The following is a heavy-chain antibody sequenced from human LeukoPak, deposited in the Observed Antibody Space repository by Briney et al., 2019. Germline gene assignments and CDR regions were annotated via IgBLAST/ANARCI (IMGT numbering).Heavy chain of an antibody. J-gene: IGHJ4*02. CDR2: IYASGST. D-gene: IGHD5-18*01. V-gene: IGHV4-4*07. Sequence: ETLSLTCTVSGGSISNYYWSWIRQPAGKGLEWIGRIYASGSTNYNTSLKSRVTMSVDTSKNQFSLKLSSVTAADTAVYYCARLGYSYGDLDYWGQGTLVTVSS. CDR1: GGSISNYY. CDR3: ARLGYSYGDLDY.